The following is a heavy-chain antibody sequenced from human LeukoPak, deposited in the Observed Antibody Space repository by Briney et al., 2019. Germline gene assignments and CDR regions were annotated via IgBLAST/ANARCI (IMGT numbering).Heavy chain of an antibody. CDR1: GGSISSYY. V-gene: IGHV4-59*01. D-gene: IGHD3-22*01. J-gene: IGHJ3*02. CDR3: ARGGLNYYDSSGYYYVGAFDI. CDR2: ISYSGST. Sequence: SQTLSLTCTVSGGSISSYYWSWIRQPPGKGLEWIGYISYSGSTNYSPSLKSRVTISVDTSKNQFSLKLSSVTAADTAVYYCARGGLNYYDSSGYYYVGAFDIWGQGTMVTVSS.